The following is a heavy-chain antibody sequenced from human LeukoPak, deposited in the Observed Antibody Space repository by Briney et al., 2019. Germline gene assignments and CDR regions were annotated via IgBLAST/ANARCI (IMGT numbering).Heavy chain of an antibody. Sequence: SETLSLTCAVYGGSFSGYYWSWIRQPPGKGLEWTGEINHSGSTNYNPSLKSRVTISVDTSKNQFSLKLSSVTAADTAVYYCARLLRGGRDTPMVTMIVVRAKSGAFDIWGQGTMVTVSS. J-gene: IGHJ3*02. V-gene: IGHV4-34*01. CDR1: GGSFSGYY. CDR2: INHSGST. CDR3: ARLLRGGRDTPMVTMIVVRAKSGAFDI. D-gene: IGHD3-22*01.